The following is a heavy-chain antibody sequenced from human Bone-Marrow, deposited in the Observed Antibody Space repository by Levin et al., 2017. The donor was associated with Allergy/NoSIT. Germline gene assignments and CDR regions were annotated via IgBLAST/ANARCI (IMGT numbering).Heavy chain of an antibody. D-gene: IGHD3-22*01. Sequence: PGGSLRLSCAASGFIFSSNSMHWVRQVPGKGLEWISYISRSSSTIYYAESVRGRFTLSRDNAQNSLYLQMNSLRDEDTAVYYCARGYYDGSGPSEYWGRGTLVTVSS. CDR2: ISRSSSTI. CDR3: ARGYYDGSGPSEY. V-gene: IGHV3-48*02. J-gene: IGHJ4*02. CDR1: GFIFSSNS.